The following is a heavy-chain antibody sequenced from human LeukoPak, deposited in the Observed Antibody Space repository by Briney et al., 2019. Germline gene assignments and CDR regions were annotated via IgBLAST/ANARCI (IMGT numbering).Heavy chain of an antibody. CDR2: ISGSGGST. J-gene: IGHJ4*02. CDR1: GFTFDDYG. V-gene: IGHV3-23*01. CDR3: AKDRGYSYGLGYTDY. D-gene: IGHD5-18*01. Sequence: PGGSLRLSCAASGFTFDDYGMSWVRQAPGKGLEWVSAISGSGGSTYYADSVKGRFTISRDNSKNTLYLQMNSLRAEDTAVYYCAKDRGYSYGLGYTDYWGQGTLVTVSS.